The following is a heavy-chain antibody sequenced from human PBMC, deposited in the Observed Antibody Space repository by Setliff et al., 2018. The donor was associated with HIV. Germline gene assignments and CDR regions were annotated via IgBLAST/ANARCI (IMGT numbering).Heavy chain of an antibody. J-gene: IGHJ4*02. CDR3: ARGDVSGWYFLDY. CDR1: GYSISTAYY. D-gene: IGHD6-19*01. Sequence: SETLSLTCAVSGYSISTAYYWGWIRQPPGKGLEWIGSVYHSGTTYYNPSLRSRVTISVDRSKNQFSLRLTSVTAADTAVYFCARGDVSGWYFLDYWGQGTLVTVSS. CDR2: VYHSGTT. V-gene: IGHV4-38-2*01.